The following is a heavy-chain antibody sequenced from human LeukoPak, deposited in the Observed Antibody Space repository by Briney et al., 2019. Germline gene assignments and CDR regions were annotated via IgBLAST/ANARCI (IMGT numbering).Heavy chain of an antibody. V-gene: IGHV4-39*07. CDR1: GGSISSSSYY. CDR2: IYFSGNT. J-gene: IGHJ4*02. Sequence: PSETLSLTCTVSGGSISSSSYYWAWLRQPPGKGLEWIGNIYFSGNTYYNPSLQSRVTMSVDTSKNQFSLKLNSVTVADTAVYYCARVSSSWPHYYFDYWGQGTRVTASS. D-gene: IGHD6-13*01. CDR3: ARVSSSWPHYYFDY.